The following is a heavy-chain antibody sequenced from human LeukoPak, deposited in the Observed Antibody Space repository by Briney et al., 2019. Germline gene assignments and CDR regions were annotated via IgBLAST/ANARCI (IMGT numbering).Heavy chain of an antibody. Sequence: GGSLRLSCAASGFTFSNYAMSWVRQAPGKGLEWVSAVSGRDDSTYYADSVKGRFTISRDNSKNALYLQMNSLRAEDTAVYYCAKWGDYDILTGYYDSDYWGQGTLVTVSS. CDR3: AKWGDYDILTGYYDSDY. D-gene: IGHD3-9*01. CDR1: GFTFSNYA. J-gene: IGHJ4*02. V-gene: IGHV3-23*01. CDR2: VSGRDDST.